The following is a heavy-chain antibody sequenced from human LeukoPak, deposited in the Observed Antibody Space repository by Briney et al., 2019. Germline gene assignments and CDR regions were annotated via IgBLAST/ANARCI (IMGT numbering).Heavy chain of an antibody. CDR1: GFNFSNSF. J-gene: IGHJ6*04. Sequence: GGSLRLSCAASGFNFSNSFMNWVRQAPGKGLEWVSFVSYSSRTIDYADSVRGRFTISRDNAKNSLYLQMNSLRADDTAVYYCARDHWIGGFMDVWGKGTTVTVSS. CDR3: ARDHWIGGFMDV. V-gene: IGHV3-48*04. CDR2: VSYSSRTI. D-gene: IGHD1-1*01.